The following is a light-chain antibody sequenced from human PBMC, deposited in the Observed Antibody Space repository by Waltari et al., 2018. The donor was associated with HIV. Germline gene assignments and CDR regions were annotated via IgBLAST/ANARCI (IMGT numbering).Light chain of an antibody. J-gene: IGLJ2*01. CDR1: SSIIGARED. CDR3: QSYDNSLNAVV. CDR2: GNT. V-gene: IGLV1-40*01. Sequence: QSVLTQPPSVSGAPGQRVIIPCTGSSSIIGAREDVHWYQQLPGAVPKVLIYGNTNRPSGVPARFSGSKSGASASLAIAGLQTDDEADYYCQSYDNSLNAVVFGGGTRLTVL.